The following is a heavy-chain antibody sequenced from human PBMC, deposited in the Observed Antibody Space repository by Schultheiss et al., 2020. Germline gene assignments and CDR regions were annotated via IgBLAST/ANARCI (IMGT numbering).Heavy chain of an antibody. V-gene: IGHV4-39*07. Sequence: SETLSLTCTVSGGSISSSSYYWGWIRQPPGKGLEWIGSIYYSGSTYYNPSLKSRVTISVDTSKNQFSLKLSSVTAADTAVYYCARNRYYSLDYWGQGTLVTVSS. J-gene: IGHJ4*02. D-gene: IGHD1-26*01. CDR2: IYYSGST. CDR1: GGSISSSSYY. CDR3: ARNRYYSLDY.